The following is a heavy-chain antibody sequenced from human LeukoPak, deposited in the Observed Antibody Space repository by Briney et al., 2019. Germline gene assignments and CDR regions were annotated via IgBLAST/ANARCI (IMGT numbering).Heavy chain of an antibody. CDR3: AKGAAAGKVDWFDP. Sequence: GGSLRLSCEASGLSFTNYAMMWVRQTPGKGLQWISTLTGYGGAYYADSGEGRFIISRDISKNTMFLQMYSLRAEDTAVYYCAKGAAAGKVDWFDPWGQGTLVTVSS. D-gene: IGHD6-13*01. V-gene: IGHV3-23*01. CDR2: LTGYGGA. CDR1: GLSFTNYA. J-gene: IGHJ5*02.